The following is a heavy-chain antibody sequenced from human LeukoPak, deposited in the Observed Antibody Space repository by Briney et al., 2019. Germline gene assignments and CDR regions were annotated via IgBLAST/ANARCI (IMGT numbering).Heavy chain of an antibody. Sequence: SETLSLTCAVYGGSFSGYYWSWIRQPPGKGLEWIGEINHSGSTNYNPSLKSRVTISVDTSKHQFSLKLSSVTAADTAVYYCARLLKPNYYDSSGYFVWYYFDYWGQGTLVTVSS. CDR3: ARLLKPNYYDSSGYFVWYYFDY. J-gene: IGHJ4*02. CDR1: GGSFSGYY. V-gene: IGHV4-34*01. CDR2: INHSGST. D-gene: IGHD3-22*01.